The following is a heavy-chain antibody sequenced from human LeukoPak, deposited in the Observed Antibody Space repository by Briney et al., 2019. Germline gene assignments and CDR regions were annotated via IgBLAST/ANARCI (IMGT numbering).Heavy chain of an antibody. CDR3: ARTITGTTLRFDY. J-gene: IGHJ4*02. Sequence: SETLSLTCTVSGESISGFYWTWIRQPPGEGLEWIGYISYSGSTNYNPSLKSRVTISVDMSKNQFSLKLSSVTAADTAVYYCARTITGTTLRFDYWGQGTLVTVSS. D-gene: IGHD1-20*01. CDR2: ISYSGST. CDR1: GESISGFY. V-gene: IGHV4-59*01.